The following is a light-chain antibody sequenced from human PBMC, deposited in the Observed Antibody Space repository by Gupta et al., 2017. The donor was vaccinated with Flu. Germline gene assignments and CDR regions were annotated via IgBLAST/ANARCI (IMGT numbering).Light chain of an antibody. CDR2: WAS. CDR1: QSVLYSSNNKNY. V-gene: IGKV4-1*01. J-gene: IGKJ1*01. Sequence: DIVMTQSPDSLAVSLGERANIHCKSSQSVLYSSNNKNYLAWYQQKPGQPPKLLIYWASTRESGVPDRFSGSGSGTDFTLTISSLQAEDVAVYYCQQYYSTRGWTFGQGTKVEIK. CDR3: QQYYSTRGWT.